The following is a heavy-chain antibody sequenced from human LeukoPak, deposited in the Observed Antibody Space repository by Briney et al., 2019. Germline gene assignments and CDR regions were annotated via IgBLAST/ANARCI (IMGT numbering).Heavy chain of an antibody. Sequence: SETLSLTCTASGGSISNYYWSWVRQPPGKGLEWIGYIYDSGSTTYNPSLKSRVTISLDTSTNQFSLRLGSVTAADTAVYYCARASYSRSAEFDYCGQGTLVTVSS. CDR3: ARASYSRSAEFDY. CDR2: IYDSGST. D-gene: IGHD6-6*01. CDR1: GGSISNYY. V-gene: IGHV4-59*01. J-gene: IGHJ4*02.